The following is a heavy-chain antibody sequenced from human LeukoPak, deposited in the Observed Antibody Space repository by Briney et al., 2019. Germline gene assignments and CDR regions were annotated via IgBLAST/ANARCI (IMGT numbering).Heavy chain of an antibody. Sequence: GGSLRLSCVGSGFTSSSYGMNWVRQAPGKGLEWVSYISSSGSAIHYADSVKGRFTISRDNAKNSLFLQMSSLRADDTAVYYCARDSSSSGFSAACNFDYWGQGTLVAVSS. V-gene: IGHV3-48*01. D-gene: IGHD6-19*01. CDR1: GFTSSSYG. CDR2: ISSSGSAI. CDR3: ARDSSSSGFSAACNFDY. J-gene: IGHJ4*02.